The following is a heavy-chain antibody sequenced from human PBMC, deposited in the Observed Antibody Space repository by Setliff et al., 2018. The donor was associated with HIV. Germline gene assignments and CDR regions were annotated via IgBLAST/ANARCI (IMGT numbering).Heavy chain of an antibody. CDR3: ARSNPGITAGLLAY. Sequence: PSETLSLTCNISGVSIPTNYWNWIRQPAGKGLEWIGRIYTTGGTNYNPALKSRVTMSIDTSKNQISLKLNSVTTADTATYYCARSNPGITAGLLAYWGPGTLVTVSS. CDR1: GVSIPTNY. J-gene: IGHJ4*02. V-gene: IGHV4-4*07. D-gene: IGHD6-13*01. CDR2: IYTTGGT.